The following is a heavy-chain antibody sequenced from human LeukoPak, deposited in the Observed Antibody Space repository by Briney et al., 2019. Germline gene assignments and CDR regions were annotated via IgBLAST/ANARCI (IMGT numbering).Heavy chain of an antibody. CDR3: ARAYGMDV. CDR2: IYYSGST. CDR1: GGSISSYY. J-gene: IGHJ6*02. Sequence: PSETLSLTCTVSGGSISSYYWSWIRQPPGKGLEWIGYIYYSGSTNYNPSLKSRVTISVDTSKNQFSLKPSSVTAADTAVYYCARAYGMDVWGQGTTVTVSS. V-gene: IGHV4-59*01.